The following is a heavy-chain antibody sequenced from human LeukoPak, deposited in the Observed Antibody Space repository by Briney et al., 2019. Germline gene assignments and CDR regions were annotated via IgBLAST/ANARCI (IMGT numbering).Heavy chain of an antibody. CDR3: ARGFYDGGSCFYFDY. J-gene: IGHJ4*02. D-gene: IGHD2-15*01. Sequence: SETLSLTCTVSGASISSSCWSWIRHPAGRGLEWIGRIYIRGSSSYNPSLKSRLTLSADTSKNKFSLKLTSVTAADTAVYYCARGFYDGGSCFYFDYWGQGILVTVSS. V-gene: IGHV4-4*07. CDR2: IYIRGSS. CDR1: GASISSSC.